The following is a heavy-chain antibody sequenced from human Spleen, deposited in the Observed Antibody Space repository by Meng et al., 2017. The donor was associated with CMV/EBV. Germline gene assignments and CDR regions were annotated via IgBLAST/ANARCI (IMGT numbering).Heavy chain of an antibody. CDR1: GFSLSTSGVG. CDR3: AHRRGTFGGVTNWFDP. J-gene: IGHJ5*02. D-gene: IGHD3-16*01. CDR2: IYWDDDK. Sequence: HNTFKESGPTLVKPTQTLTLTCTFSGFSLSTSGVGVGWIRQPPGKALEWLALIYWDDDKRYSPSLKSRLTITKDTSKNQVVLTMTNMDPVDTATYYCAHRRGTFGGVTNWFDPWGQGTLVTVSS. V-gene: IGHV2-5*02.